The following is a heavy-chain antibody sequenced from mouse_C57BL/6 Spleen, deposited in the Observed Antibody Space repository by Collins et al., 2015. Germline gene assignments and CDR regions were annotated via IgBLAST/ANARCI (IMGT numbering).Heavy chain of an antibody. V-gene: IGHV1-22*01. CDR1: GYTFTDYN. J-gene: IGHJ4*01. CDR2: INPNNGGT. D-gene: IGHD1-1*01. Sequence: EVQLQQSGPELVKPGASVKMSCKASGYTFTDYNMHWVKQSHGKSLEWIGYINPNNGGTSYNQKFKGKATLTVNKSSSTAYMELRSPTSEDSAVYYCAITTVAYYAMDYWGQGTSVTVSS. CDR3: AITTVAYYAMDY.